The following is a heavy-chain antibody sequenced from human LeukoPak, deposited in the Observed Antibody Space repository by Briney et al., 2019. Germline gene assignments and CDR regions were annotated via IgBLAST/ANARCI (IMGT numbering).Heavy chain of an antibody. Sequence: PGGSLRLSCAASGFTFSSYGMHWVRQAPGKGLEWVAVISYDGSNKYYADSVKGRFTISRDNSKNTLYLQMNSLRAEDTAVYYCAKDRDSSSHYDAFDIWGQGTMVTVSS. V-gene: IGHV3-30*18. D-gene: IGHD6-13*01. CDR2: ISYDGSNK. CDR1: GFTFSSYG. CDR3: AKDRDSSSHYDAFDI. J-gene: IGHJ3*02.